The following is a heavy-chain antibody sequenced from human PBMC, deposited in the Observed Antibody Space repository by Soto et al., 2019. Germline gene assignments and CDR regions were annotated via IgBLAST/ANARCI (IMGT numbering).Heavy chain of an antibody. D-gene: IGHD1-26*01. V-gene: IGHV4-34*01. CDR2: INHSGST. CDR3: ARLKRTTRGVFDY. J-gene: IGHJ4*02. CDR1: GGSFSGYY. Sequence: PSETLSLTCAVYGGSFSGYYWSWIRQPPGKGLEWIGEINHSGSTNYNPSLKSRVTISVDTSKNQFSLKLSSVTAADTAVYYCARLKRTTRGVFDYWGQGTLVTVSS.